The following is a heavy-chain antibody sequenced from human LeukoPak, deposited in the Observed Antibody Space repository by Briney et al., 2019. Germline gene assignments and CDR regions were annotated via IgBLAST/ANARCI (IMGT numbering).Heavy chain of an antibody. CDR2: IYYSGST. J-gene: IGHJ4*02. CDR3: ARSGTMGFFDY. D-gene: IGHD1-26*01. Sequence: SETLSLTCTVSGGSISSYYWSWIRQPPEKGLEWIGYIYYSGSTNYNPSLKSRVTISVDTSKNQFSLKLSSVTAADTAVYYCARSGTMGFFDYWGQGTLVTVSS. V-gene: IGHV4-59*08. CDR1: GGSISSYY.